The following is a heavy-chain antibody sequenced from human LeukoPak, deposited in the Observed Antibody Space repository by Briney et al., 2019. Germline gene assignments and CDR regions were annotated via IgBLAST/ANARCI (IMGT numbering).Heavy chain of an antibody. CDR2: FEPEDGET. J-gene: IGHJ5*02. CDR1: GYTLTELS. Sequence: GASVKVSCKVSGYTLTELSMHWVRQAPGKGLEWMGGFEPEDGETIYAQKFQGRVTMTEDTSTDTAYMELSSLRSQDTAVYYCACITMVRGVTNWFDPWGQGTLVTVSS. CDR3: ACITMVRGVTNWFDP. D-gene: IGHD3-10*01. V-gene: IGHV1-24*01.